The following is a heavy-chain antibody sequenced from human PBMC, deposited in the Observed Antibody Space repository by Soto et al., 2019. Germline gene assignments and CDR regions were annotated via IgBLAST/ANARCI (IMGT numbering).Heavy chain of an antibody. D-gene: IGHD3-3*01. V-gene: IGHV3-30*18. J-gene: IGHJ6*04. CDR3: AKDRRTTIFGVVIIPVLGV. CDR2: ISYDGSNK. Sequence: GSLRLSCAASGFTFSSYGMHWVRQAPGKGLEWVAVISYDGSNKYYADSVKGRFTISRDNSKNTLYLQMNSLRAEDTAVYYCAKDRRTTIFGVVIIPVLGVWGKGTTVTVSS. CDR1: GFTFSSYG.